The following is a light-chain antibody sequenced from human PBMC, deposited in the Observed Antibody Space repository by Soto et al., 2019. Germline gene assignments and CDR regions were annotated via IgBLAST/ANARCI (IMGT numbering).Light chain of an antibody. Sequence: QSVLTQPPSASGTPGQTVTISCSGRSSNIGSNYVYWYQQLPGTAPRLVLYRADQRPSGVPDRFSGSKSGTSASLAISGLRSEDEADYFCAAWDDNLSGLVFGGGTKVTVL. V-gene: IGLV1-47*01. CDR2: RAD. CDR1: SSNIGSNY. CDR3: AAWDDNLSGLV. J-gene: IGLJ2*01.